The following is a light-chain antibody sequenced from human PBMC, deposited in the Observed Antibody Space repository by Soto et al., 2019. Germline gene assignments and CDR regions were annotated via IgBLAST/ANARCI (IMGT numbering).Light chain of an antibody. J-gene: IGKJ4*01. V-gene: IGKV1-39*01. CDR1: RSISTF. CDR2: DAS. CDR3: QQSDSIPT. Sequence: DIQMTQSPSSLSASVGDRGNITCRASRSISTFLNWYQHKPGTAPKLLIYDASRLQSGVPSRFSGSASGTDFTLTIGSLRPDDVATYYCQQSDSIPTFGGGTKVEI.